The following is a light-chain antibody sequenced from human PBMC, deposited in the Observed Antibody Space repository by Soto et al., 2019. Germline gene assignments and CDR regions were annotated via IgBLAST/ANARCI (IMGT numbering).Light chain of an antibody. Sequence: SYELTQPPSVSVAPGKTARITCGGNNIGSNSVHWYQQKPGQAPVLVTYYDSDRPSGIPERFSGSNSGNTATLTISRVEAGDEADYYCQVWDSSSDHTRVVFGGGTQLTVL. V-gene: IGLV3-21*04. J-gene: IGLJ2*01. CDR1: NIGSNS. CDR2: YDS. CDR3: QVWDSSSDHTRVV.